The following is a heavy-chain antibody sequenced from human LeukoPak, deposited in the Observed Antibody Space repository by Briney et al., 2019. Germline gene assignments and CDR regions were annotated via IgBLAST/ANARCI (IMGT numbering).Heavy chain of an antibody. V-gene: IGHV3-7*01. CDR2: IKQDGSEK. CDR3: AYYYGSGSTRGYYFDY. CDR1: GFTFSSYG. J-gene: IGHJ4*02. D-gene: IGHD3-10*01. Sequence: PGGSLRLSCAASGFTFSSYGMNWVRQAPGKGLEWVANIKQDGSEKYYVDSVKGRFTISRDNAKNSLYLQMNRLRAEDTAVYYCAYYYGSGSTRGYYFDYWGQGTLVTVSS.